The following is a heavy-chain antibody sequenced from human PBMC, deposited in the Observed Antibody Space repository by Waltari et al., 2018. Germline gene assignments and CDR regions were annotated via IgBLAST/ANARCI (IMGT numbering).Heavy chain of an antibody. CDR1: GGSISSYY. CDR3: ARSTYYDFWSGYYTGTDNYYYYMDV. V-gene: IGHV4-4*07. D-gene: IGHD3-3*01. Sequence: QVQLQESGPGLVKPSETLSLTCTVSGGSISSYYWSWIRQPAGKGLEWIGRIYTSGGTNYNPSRKSRVTMSVDTSKNQFSLKLSSVTAADTAVYYCARSTYYDFWSGYYTGTDNYYYYMDVWGKGTTVTVSS. CDR2: IYTSGGT. J-gene: IGHJ6*03.